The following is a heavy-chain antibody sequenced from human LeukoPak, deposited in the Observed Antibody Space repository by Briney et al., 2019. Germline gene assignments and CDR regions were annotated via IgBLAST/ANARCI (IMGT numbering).Heavy chain of an antibody. V-gene: IGHV4-59*08. CDR2: ISYSGST. CDR1: GGSMSSYC. CDR3: ARSGVTALSWVDP. J-gene: IGHJ5*02. Sequence: SETLSLTCTVSGGSMSSYCWSWIRQPPGKGLEWVGYISYSGSTNYNPSLKSRITISVDTSKNQFSLKLSSVTAADTAVYYCARSGVTALSWVDPWGQGTLVTVSS. D-gene: IGHD2-21*02.